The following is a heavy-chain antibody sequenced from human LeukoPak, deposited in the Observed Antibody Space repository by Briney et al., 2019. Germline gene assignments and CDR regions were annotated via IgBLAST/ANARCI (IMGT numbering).Heavy chain of an antibody. CDR2: IKQDGSEK. V-gene: IGHV3-7*01. CDR1: GFTFSSYR. Sequence: GGSLRLSCAASGFTFSSYRMSWVRQAPGKGLEWVANIKQDGSEKYYVDSVKGRFTISRDNAKNSLYLQMNSLRAEDTAVYYCARRLGRKFGERFYYYHYMDVWGKGTTVTISS. D-gene: IGHD3-10*01. CDR3: ARRLGRKFGERFYYYHYMDV. J-gene: IGHJ6*03.